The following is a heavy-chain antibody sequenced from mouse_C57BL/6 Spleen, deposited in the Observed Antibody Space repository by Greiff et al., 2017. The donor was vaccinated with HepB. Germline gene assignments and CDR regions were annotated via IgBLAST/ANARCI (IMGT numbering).Heavy chain of an antibody. J-gene: IGHJ1*03. V-gene: IGHV5-9*01. CDR2: ISGGGGNT. CDR3: ARRVGYYGSSYGWYFDV. D-gene: IGHD1-1*01. CDR1: GFTFSSYT. Sequence: EVKLVESGGGLVKPGGSLKLSCAASGFTFSSYTMSWVRQTPEKRLEWVATISGGGGNTYYPDSVKGRFTISRDNAKNTLYLQMSSLRSEDTALYYCARRVGYYGSSYGWYFDVWGTGTTVTVSS.